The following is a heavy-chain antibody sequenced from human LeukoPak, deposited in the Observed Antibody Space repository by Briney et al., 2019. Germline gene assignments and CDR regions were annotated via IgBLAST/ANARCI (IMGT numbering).Heavy chain of an antibody. D-gene: IGHD3-16*02. Sequence: GGSLRLSRAASGFTFSRSAMSWVRQAPGKGLEWVSVISDSGTNTYYADSVKGRFTISRDSSKNTLFLQMNSLRTEDTAVYYYVKYYRGPVHYYFDYWGQGNLVTVSS. CDR1: GFTFSRSA. CDR2: ISDSGTNT. V-gene: IGHV3-23*01. J-gene: IGHJ4*02. CDR3: VKYYRGPVHYYFDY.